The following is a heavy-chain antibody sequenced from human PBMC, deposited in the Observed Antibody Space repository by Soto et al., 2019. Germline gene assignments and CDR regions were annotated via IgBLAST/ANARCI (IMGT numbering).Heavy chain of an antibody. J-gene: IGHJ5*02. CDR2: VYYTGST. CDR3: VRTAREGAVAPHWFDR. V-gene: IGHV4-30-4*01. Sequence: LSLTCTVSGASIKSTDYYWSWIRQAPGKGLEWIGYVYYTGSTYYNPSLMSRLTISVDTSKNQFSLKLASVTAAETAVYYCVRTAREGAVAPHWFDRWGQGTQVTVSS. CDR1: GASIKSTDYY. D-gene: IGHD2-21*02.